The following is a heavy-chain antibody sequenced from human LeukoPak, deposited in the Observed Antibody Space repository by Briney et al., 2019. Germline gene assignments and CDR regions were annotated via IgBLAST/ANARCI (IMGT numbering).Heavy chain of an antibody. V-gene: IGHV4-61*02. CDR2: IYTSGST. J-gene: IGHJ4*02. D-gene: IGHD6-19*01. CDR1: GGSISSGSYY. CDR3: ARFGRGWFLRGQFDY. Sequence: SETLSLTCTVSGGSISSGSYYWSWIRQPAGKGLEWIGRIYTSGSTNYNPSLKSRVTISVDTSKNQFSLKLSSVTAADTAVYYCARFGRGWFLRGQFDYWGQGTLVTVSS.